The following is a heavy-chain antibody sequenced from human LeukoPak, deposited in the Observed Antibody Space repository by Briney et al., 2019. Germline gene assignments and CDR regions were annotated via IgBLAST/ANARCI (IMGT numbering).Heavy chain of an antibody. V-gene: IGHV3-53*01. D-gene: IGHD4-17*01. CDR1: GFTVCSNY. Sequence: PGGSLRLSCAASGFTVCSNYMSWVRQAPGKGLEWVSIIYSSGNTYYADSVKGRFTISRDNSKNTLYLQMNSLRAEDTAVYYCATMTTVIMGGYYYGMEVWGQGTTVTVSS. CDR3: ATMTTVIMGGYYYGMEV. CDR2: IYSSGNT. J-gene: IGHJ6*02.